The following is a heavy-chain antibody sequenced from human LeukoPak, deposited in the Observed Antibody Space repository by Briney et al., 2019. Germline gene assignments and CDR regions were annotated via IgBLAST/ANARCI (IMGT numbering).Heavy chain of an antibody. V-gene: IGHV3-48*03. CDR3: ARKSILVEAFDI. CDR1: GFTFSSYE. Sequence: GGSLRLSCAASGFTFSSYEMNWVRQAPGKGLEWVSYISSSGSTIYYADSVKGRFAISRDDSKNTLYLQMNSLGAEDTAVYYCARKSILVEAFDIWGQGTMVIVSS. CDR2: ISSSGSTI. J-gene: IGHJ3*02. D-gene: IGHD2/OR15-2a*01.